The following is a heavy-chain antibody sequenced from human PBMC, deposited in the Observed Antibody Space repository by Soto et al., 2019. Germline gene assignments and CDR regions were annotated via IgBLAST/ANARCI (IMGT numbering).Heavy chain of an antibody. CDR3: TTDPWINDFWSGAYYFDY. J-gene: IGHJ4*02. Sequence: LRLSCAASGFTFINAWMSWVRQAPGKGLEWVGRIKSKTDGGTTDYAAPVKGRFTISRDDSKNTLYLQMNSLKTEDTAVYYCTTDPWINDFWSGAYYFDYWGQGTLVTVSS. D-gene: IGHD3-3*01. CDR2: IKSKTDGGTT. V-gene: IGHV3-15*01. CDR1: GFTFINAW.